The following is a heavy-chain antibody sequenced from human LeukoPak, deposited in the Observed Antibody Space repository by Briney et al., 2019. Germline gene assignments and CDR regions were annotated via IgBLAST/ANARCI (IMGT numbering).Heavy chain of an antibody. D-gene: IGHD1-7*01. V-gene: IGHV5-51*01. CDR3: ARHRKYNWNYVSYYMDV. Sequence: PGESLKISCKGSGYSFTSYWIGWVRQMPGKGLEGMGIIYPGDSDTRYSPSFQGQVTISADKSISTAYLQWSSLKASDTAMYYCARHRKYNWNYVSYYMDVWGKGTTVTVSS. CDR2: IYPGDSDT. CDR1: GYSFTSYW. J-gene: IGHJ6*03.